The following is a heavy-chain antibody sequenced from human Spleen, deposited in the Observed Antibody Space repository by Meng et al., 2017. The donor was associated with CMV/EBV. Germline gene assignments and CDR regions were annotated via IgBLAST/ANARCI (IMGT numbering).Heavy chain of an antibody. CDR3: ARDLYSSTSPYYYYGMDV. Sequence: GGSLRLSCEASGFTFMTYSMNWVRQAPGKGLEWVSSIRDRGTVIHYADSVRGRFTLSRDNAKSSLYLQMNSLRAEDTAVYYCARDLYSSTSPYYYYGMDVWGQGTTVTVSS. CDR2: IRDRGTVI. D-gene: IGHD2-2*01. J-gene: IGHJ6*02. V-gene: IGHV3-21*04. CDR1: GFTFMTYS.